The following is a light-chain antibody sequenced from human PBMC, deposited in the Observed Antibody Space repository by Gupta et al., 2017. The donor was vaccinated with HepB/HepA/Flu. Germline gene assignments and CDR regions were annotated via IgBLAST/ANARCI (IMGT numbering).Light chain of an antibody. CDR1: QNVGDR. CDR2: EAS. Sequence: DKHMLQSPPTLSASVGDRVTITCRASQNVGDRLAWYQQKPGEAPKLLIYEASNLQGGVSSKFSGSGSGTEFTLTISSLQPDDFATYYCQQYNSYSPYTFGQGTKLEIK. V-gene: IGKV1-5*03. CDR3: QQYNSYSPYT. J-gene: IGKJ2*01.